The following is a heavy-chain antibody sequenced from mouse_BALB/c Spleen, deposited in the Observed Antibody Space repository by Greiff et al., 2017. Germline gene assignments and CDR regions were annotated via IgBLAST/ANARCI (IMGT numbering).Heavy chain of an antibody. J-gene: IGHJ3*01. CDR2: IHPNSGNT. CDR3: ARNGYAWFAY. V-gene: IGHV1S130*01. Sequence: QVQLQQSGSVLVRPGASVKLSCKASGYTFTSSWMHWAKQRPGQGLEWIGEIHPNSGNTNYNEKFKGKATLTVDTSSSTAYVDLSSLTSEDSAVYYCARNGYAWFAYWGQGTLVTVSA. D-gene: IGHD2-14*01. CDR1: GYTFTSSW.